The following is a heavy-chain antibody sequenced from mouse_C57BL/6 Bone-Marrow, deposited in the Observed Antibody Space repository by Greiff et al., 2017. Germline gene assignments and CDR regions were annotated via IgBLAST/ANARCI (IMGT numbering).Heavy chain of an antibody. J-gene: IGHJ4*01. CDR2: IDPSDSYT. Sequence: VQLQQPGAELVRPGTSVKLSCKASGYTFTSSWMHCVKQRPGQGLEWIGVIDPSDSYTNYNQKFKGKATLTVDTSSSTAYMQLSSLTSEDSAVYYCAREGYDYDGVYAMDYWGQGTSVTVSS. CDR1: GYTFTSSW. CDR3: AREGYDYDGVYAMDY. V-gene: IGHV1-59*01. D-gene: IGHD2-4*01.